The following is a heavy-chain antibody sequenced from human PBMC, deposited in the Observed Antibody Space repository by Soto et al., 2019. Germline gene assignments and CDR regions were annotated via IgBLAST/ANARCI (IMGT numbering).Heavy chain of an antibody. CDR1: GYTFTSYG. Sequence: QVQLVQSGAEVKKPGASVKVSCKASGYTFTSYGISWVRQAPGQGLEWMGWISAYNGNTNYAQKLQGRVTMTTDTSTSTAYMELRSVRSDDTAVYYCERDHELVEVAWDAFDIWGQGTMVTVSS. J-gene: IGHJ3*02. CDR2: ISAYNGNT. V-gene: IGHV1-18*01. CDR3: ERDHELVEVAWDAFDI. D-gene: IGHD6-19*01.